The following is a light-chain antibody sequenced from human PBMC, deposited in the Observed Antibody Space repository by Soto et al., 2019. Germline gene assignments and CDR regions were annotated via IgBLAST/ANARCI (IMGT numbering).Light chain of an antibody. V-gene: IGLV1-44*01. CDR3: AAWDVSLNGPV. CDR2: SNN. CDR1: SSNIGSNT. J-gene: IGLJ7*01. Sequence: QSVLTQPPSASGTPGQRVTISCSGSSSNIGSNTVNWYQQLPGTAPKLLIYSNNQRPSGVPDRFSGSKSGTSASLAISGLQSEDEADYYCAAWDVSLNGPVFGGGTQRTVL.